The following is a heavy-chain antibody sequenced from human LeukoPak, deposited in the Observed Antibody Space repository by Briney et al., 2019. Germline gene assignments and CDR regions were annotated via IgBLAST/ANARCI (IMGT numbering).Heavy chain of an antibody. V-gene: IGHV3-30-3*01. CDR2: ISNDGSDK. Sequence: GGPLRLSCAASGFSFSTYAMHWVRQAPGKGLEWVAIISNDGSDKYYADSVKGRFTISRDNSKNTVYLQMNSLRYEDTAVYYCATDGPLTPLDYWGQGTLVTVSS. CDR3: ATDGPLTPLDY. J-gene: IGHJ4*02. D-gene: IGHD3-9*01. CDR1: GFSFSTYA.